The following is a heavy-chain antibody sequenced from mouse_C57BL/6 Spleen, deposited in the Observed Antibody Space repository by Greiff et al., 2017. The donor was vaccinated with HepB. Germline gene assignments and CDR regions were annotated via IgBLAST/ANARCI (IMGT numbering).Heavy chain of an antibody. J-gene: IGHJ3*01. V-gene: IGHV3-6*01. CDR1: GYSITSGYY. CDR2: ISYDGSN. CDR3: ARDEGNSFAY. Sequence: ESGPGLVKPSQSLSLTCSVSGYSITSGYYWNWIRQFPGNKLEWLGYISYDGSNNYNPSLKNRISITRDTSKNQFFLKLNSVTTEDTATYYCARDEGNSFAYWGQGTLVTVSA.